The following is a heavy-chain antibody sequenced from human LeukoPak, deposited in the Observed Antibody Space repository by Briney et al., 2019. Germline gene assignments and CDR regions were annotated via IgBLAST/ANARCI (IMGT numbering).Heavy chain of an antibody. CDR3: ARGRSGVDRPAFDY. D-gene: IGHD1-26*01. J-gene: IGHJ4*02. CDR2: IIPIFGTA. CDR1: GDTFSSYA. Sequence: SSVKVSCKASGDTFSSYAISWVRQAPGQGLEWMGRIIPIFGTANYAQKFQGRVTITADKSKSTAYMELSSLRSEDTAVYYCARGRSGVDRPAFDYWGQGTLVTVSS. V-gene: IGHV1-69*06.